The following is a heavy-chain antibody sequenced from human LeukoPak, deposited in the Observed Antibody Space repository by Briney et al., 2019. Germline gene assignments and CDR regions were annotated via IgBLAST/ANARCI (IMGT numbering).Heavy chain of an antibody. J-gene: IGHJ3*02. Sequence: SETLSLTCTVSGGSISSSSYYWGWIRQPPGKGLEWIGSIYHSGSTYYNPSLKSRVTISVDTSKNQFSLKLSSVTAADTAVYYCARDGTVIYAFDIWGQGTMVTVSS. CDR3: ARDGTVIYAFDI. CDR2: IYHSGST. V-gene: IGHV4-39*07. CDR1: GGSISSSSYY. D-gene: IGHD3-16*02.